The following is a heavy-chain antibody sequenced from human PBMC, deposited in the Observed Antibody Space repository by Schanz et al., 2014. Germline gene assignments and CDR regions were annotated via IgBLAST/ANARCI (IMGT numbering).Heavy chain of an antibody. J-gene: IGHJ4*02. D-gene: IGHD3-10*01. CDR1: GFTLSSYA. CDR3: AKTLGGAGLTLYFDH. CDR2: INTADTT. V-gene: IGHV3-23*01. Sequence: ESGGGLVQPGGSLRLSCAASGFTLSSYALSWVRQSPGKGLEWVSAINTADTTYYADSVKGRFTVSRDNSKNTVYLHMNSLRDEDTAVYYCAKTLGGAGLTLYFDHWGQGSLVTVSS.